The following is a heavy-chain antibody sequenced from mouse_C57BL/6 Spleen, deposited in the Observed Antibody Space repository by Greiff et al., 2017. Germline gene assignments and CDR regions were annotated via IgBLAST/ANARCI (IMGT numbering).Heavy chain of an antibody. J-gene: IGHJ1*03. V-gene: IGHV1-69*01. CDR3: ARNDYYGSRGYFDV. D-gene: IGHD1-1*01. CDR1: GYTFTSYW. Sequence: QVQLQQPGAELVRPGSSVKLSCKASGYTFTSYWMHWVKQRPGQGLEWIGEIDPSDSYTNSNQKFQGKSTLTVDKSSSPAYMQLSSLTSEDSAVYYCARNDYYGSRGYFDVWGTGTTVTGSS. CDR2: IDPSDSYT.